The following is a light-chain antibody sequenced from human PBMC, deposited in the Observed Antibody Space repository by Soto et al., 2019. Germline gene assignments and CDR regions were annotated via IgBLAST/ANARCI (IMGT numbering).Light chain of an antibody. J-gene: IGKJ2*01. CDR1: QSISSY. Sequence: DLQMTQSPSSLSASVGDRVTITCRASQSISSYLNWYQQKPGKAPKLLIYAASSLQSGVPSRFSGSGSGTDFTLTISSLQPEDFATYYCQQSYSTPLYTFCQGTKLEIK. CDR3: QQSYSTPLYT. CDR2: AAS. V-gene: IGKV1-39*01.